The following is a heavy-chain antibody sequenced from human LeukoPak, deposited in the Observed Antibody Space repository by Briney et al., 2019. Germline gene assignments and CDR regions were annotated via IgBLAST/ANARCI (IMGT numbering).Heavy chain of an antibody. D-gene: IGHD6-19*01. Sequence: GGSLRLSCAASGFTFSSYSMNWVRQAPGKGLEWVSTISTSGGSTYYADSVKGRFTISRDNSKNTLYLQMNSLRAEDTAVYYCAKDRSQWLVWDKYYFDYWGQGTLVTVSS. CDR1: GFTFSSYS. V-gene: IGHV3-23*01. CDR2: ISTSGGST. J-gene: IGHJ4*02. CDR3: AKDRSQWLVWDKYYFDY.